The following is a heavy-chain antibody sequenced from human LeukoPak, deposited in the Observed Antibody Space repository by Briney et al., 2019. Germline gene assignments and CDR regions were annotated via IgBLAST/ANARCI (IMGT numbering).Heavy chain of an antibody. D-gene: IGHD3-22*01. J-gene: IGHJ4*02. CDR1: GGSISSGDYY. CDR3: ARVSHDSSGYYYLYSYYFDC. CDR2: IYYSGST. V-gene: IGHV4-30-4*01. Sequence: SETLSLTCTVSGGSISSGDYYWSWIRQPPGKGLEWIVYIYYSGSTYYNPSLKSRVTISVDTSKNQFSLKLSSVTAADTAVYYCARVSHDSSGYYYLYSYYFDCWGQGTLVTVSS.